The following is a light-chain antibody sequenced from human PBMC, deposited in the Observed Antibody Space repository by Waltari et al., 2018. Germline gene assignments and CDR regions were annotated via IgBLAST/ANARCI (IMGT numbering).Light chain of an antibody. CDR3: QQYNNWLIT. CDR1: QSVSSN. CDR2: GAS. J-gene: IGKJ5*01. Sequence: EIVMTPSPATLSVSPVERAPLACRTSQSVSSNLVWYQQKPGQAPRLLIYGASTRATGIPARFSGSGSGTEFTLTISSLQSEDFAVYYCQQYNNWLITFGQGTRLEIK. V-gene: IGKV3-15*01.